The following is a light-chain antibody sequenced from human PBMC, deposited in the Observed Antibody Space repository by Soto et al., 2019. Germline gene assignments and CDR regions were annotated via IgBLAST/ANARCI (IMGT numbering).Light chain of an antibody. CDR1: KNDIGAYDS. CDR3: KSYADSNTYV. J-gene: IGLJ1*01. CDR2: EVV. V-gene: IGLV2-8*01. Sequence: VLTDPPPASGSPGQSVTISFTGTKNDIGAYDSVSWYQHHPGKAPRLIIYEVVQRPSGVPDRFSGSKSGNTASLTVSGLQAADEADYFCKSYADSNTYVFGSGTKVTVL.